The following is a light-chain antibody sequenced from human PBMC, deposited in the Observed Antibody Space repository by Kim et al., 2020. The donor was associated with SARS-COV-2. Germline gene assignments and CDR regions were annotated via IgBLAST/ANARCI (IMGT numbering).Light chain of an antibody. Sequence: SPGERATLSCRASQSVSNNCLAWYQQKPGQAPRLLIYGTSSRATGIPDRFSGSGSGTDFTLTISRLESEDFAVYFCQQCRSAPLTFGGGTKVDIK. V-gene: IGKV3-20*01. CDR3: QQCRSAPLT. CDR2: GTS. J-gene: IGKJ4*01. CDR1: QSVSNNC.